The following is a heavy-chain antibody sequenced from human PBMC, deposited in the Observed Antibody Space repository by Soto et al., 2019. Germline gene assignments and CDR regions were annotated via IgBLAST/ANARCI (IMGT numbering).Heavy chain of an antibody. V-gene: IGHV3-30-3*01. J-gene: IGHJ6*02. Sequence: SGGSLRLSCAASGFTFSSYAMHWVRQAPGKGLEWVAVISYDGSNKYYADSVKGRFTISRDNSKNTLYLQMNSLRAEDTAVYYCARDRNSNKKYYYGMDVRGQGTTVTVSS. CDR2: ISYDGSNK. CDR1: GFTFSSYA. CDR3: ARDRNSNKKYYYGMDV. D-gene: IGHD4-4*01.